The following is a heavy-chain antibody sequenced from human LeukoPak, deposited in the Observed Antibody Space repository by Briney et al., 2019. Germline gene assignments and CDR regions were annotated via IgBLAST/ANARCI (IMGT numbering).Heavy chain of an antibody. J-gene: IGHJ3*02. CDR3: ARHQFQLLVNDDAFDM. CDR1: GASMSSYY. V-gene: IGHV4-59*08. CDR2: IYYSGNT. D-gene: IGHD2-2*01. Sequence: PSETLSLTCTVSGASMSSYYWSWIRQPPGKGLEWIGYIYYSGNTNYNPSLKSRVTISVDTSKNQFSLKMNSVTAADTAVYYCARHQFQLLVNDDAFDMWGQGTMVTVSS.